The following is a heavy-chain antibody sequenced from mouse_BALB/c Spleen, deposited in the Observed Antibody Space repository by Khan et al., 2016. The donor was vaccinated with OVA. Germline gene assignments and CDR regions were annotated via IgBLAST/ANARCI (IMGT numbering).Heavy chain of an antibody. CDR1: GYTFTSYT. Sequence: QVQLKESGAELARPGASVKMSCKASGYTFTSYTIHWIKQRPGQGLEWIGYINPSNGYTNYNQKFKDKATLTADKSSNTAYMQLSSLTSDDSAVYNWVRDGAYYRNDGWFAYWGQGTLVTVSA. D-gene: IGHD2-14*01. CDR2: INPSNGYT. J-gene: IGHJ3*01. V-gene: IGHV1-4*01. CDR3: VRDGAYYRNDGWFAY.